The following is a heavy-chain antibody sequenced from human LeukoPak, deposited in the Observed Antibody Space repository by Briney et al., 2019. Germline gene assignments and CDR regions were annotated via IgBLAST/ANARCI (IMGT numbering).Heavy chain of an antibody. J-gene: IGHJ6*04. Sequence: PGRSLRLSCAASGFTFSSYAMHWVRQAPGKGLEWVAVISYDGSNKYYADSVKGRFTISRDNSKNTLYLQMNSLRAEDTAVYYCASRNYLVAGMDVWGKGTTVTVSS. CDR1: GFTFSSYA. V-gene: IGHV3-30*01. CDR3: ASRNYLVAGMDV. D-gene: IGHD1-7*01. CDR2: ISYDGSNK.